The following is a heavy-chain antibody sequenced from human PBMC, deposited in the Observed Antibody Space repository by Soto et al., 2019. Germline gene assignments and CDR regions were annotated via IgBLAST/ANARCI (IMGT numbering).Heavy chain of an antibody. V-gene: IGHV5-51*01. CDR3: ASLLLAYCGGDCSAFDI. CDR1: GYSFTIYW. Sequence: GESLKISCKSSGYSFTIYWIGWVRQMPGKGLEWMGIIYPGDSDTRYSPSFQGQVTISADKSISTAYLQWSSLKASDTAMYYCASLLLAYCGGDCSAFDIWGQGTMVTVSS. J-gene: IGHJ3*02. D-gene: IGHD2-21*02. CDR2: IYPGDSDT.